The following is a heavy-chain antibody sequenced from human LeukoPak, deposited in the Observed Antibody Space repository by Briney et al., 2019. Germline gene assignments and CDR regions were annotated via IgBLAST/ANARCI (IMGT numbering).Heavy chain of an antibody. CDR2: IDYTGRT. D-gene: IGHD3-22*01. J-gene: IGHJ4*02. CDR3: VRFDDTSAYFWD. V-gene: IGHV4-39*01. CDR1: GGSIGSGSSY. Sequence: SETLSLTCSVSGGSIGSGSSYWGWIRQPPGKALEWIGSIDYTGRTYNNPFLKSRVAVSVDTSKNQFSLKLASVTAADTAIYYCVRFDDTSAYFWDWGQGTLVTVSS.